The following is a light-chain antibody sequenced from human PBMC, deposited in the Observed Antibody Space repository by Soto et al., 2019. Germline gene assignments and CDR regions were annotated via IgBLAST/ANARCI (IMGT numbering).Light chain of an antibody. Sequence: QSALTQTPSASGSLGQSVTISCTGTSSDVGAYDSVSWYQHHPGKAPKALISEVSKRPSGVPDRFSGSKSGNTASLTVSGLQAEDEADYYCSSYAGSNNYVFGSGTKLTVL. CDR1: SSDVGAYDS. CDR3: SSYAGSNNYV. J-gene: IGLJ1*01. CDR2: EVS. V-gene: IGLV2-8*01.